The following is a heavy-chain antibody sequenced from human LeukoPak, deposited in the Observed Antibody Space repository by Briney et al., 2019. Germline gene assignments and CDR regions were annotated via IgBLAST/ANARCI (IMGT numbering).Heavy chain of an antibody. CDR2: IYSHGST. J-gene: IGHJ4*02. Sequence: GGSLRLSCAASGFSVSDNYMSWVRQAPGKGLEWVSIIYSHGSTYYADSVKGRFTISRDTSWNTVYLQLNSLRADDTAFYYCARALPAAAHTSFDYWGQGTLVTVSS. CDR3: ARALPAAAHTSFDY. CDR1: GFSVSDNY. V-gene: IGHV3-66*01. D-gene: IGHD6-13*01.